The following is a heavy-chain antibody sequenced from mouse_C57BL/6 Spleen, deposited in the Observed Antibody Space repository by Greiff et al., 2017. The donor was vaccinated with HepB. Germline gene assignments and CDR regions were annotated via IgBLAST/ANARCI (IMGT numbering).Heavy chain of an antibody. D-gene: IGHD1-1*01. CDR2: IYPGDGDT. Sequence: VKLQESGPELVKPGASVKISCKASGYAFSSSWMNWVKQRPGKGLEWIGRIYPGDGDTNYNGKFKGKATLTADKSSSTAYMQLSSLTSEDSAVYFCARPHYYGSSYVSFDYWGQGTTLTVSS. V-gene: IGHV1-82*01. CDR3: ARPHYYGSSYVSFDY. CDR1: GYAFSSSW. J-gene: IGHJ2*01.